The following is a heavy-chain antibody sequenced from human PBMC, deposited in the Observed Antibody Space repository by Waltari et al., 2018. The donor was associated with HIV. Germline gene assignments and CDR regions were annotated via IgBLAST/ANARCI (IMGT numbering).Heavy chain of an antibody. D-gene: IGHD1-7*01. CDR3: ARDWSHGTNWYSNYNYYMDV. CDR1: GFTFSNYG. Sequence: QVQLVESGGGVVQPGRSLRLSCAASGFTFSNYGIHWVRQAPGKGFEWVAIVSYDGNYKDYADSVKGRFTIFRDNSKSTLHLQMNSLRNEDTAVYYCARDWSHGTNWYSNYNYYMDVWGQGTTVTVSS. V-gene: IGHV3-30*03. J-gene: IGHJ6*02. CDR2: VSYDGNYK.